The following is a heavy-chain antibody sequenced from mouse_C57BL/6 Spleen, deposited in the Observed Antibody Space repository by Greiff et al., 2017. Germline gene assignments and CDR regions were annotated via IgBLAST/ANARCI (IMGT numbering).Heavy chain of an antibody. D-gene: IGHD1-1*01. CDR1: GYTFTSYW. CDR2: IDPSDSYT. V-gene: IGHV1-59*01. J-gene: IGHJ4*01. Sequence: QVQLQQPGAELVRPGTSVKLSCKASGYTFTSYWMHWVKQRPGQGLEWIGVIDPSDSYTNYNQKFKGKATLTVDTSSSTAYMQLSSLTSEDSAVYYCARSRGDAMDYWGQGTSVTVSA. CDR3: ARSRGDAMDY.